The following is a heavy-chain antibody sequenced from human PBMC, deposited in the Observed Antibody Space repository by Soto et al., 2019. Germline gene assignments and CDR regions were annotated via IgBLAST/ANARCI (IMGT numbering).Heavy chain of an antibody. CDR2: ISAYNGNT. CDR1: GYTFTSYG. Sequence: ASVKVSCKASGYTFTSYGISWVRQAPGQGLEWMGWISAYNGNTNYAQKLQGRVNMTTDTSTSTAYMELRSLRSDDTAVYYCASSDWNYGAPPGDYWGQGTLVTVSS. D-gene: IGHD1-7*01. J-gene: IGHJ4*02. V-gene: IGHV1-18*01. CDR3: ASSDWNYGAPPGDY.